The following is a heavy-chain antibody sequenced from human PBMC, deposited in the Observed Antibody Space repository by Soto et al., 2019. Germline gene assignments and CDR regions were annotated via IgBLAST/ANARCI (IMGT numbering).Heavy chain of an antibody. CDR3: VRDRPHNWFDP. CDR2: INNDGIGT. V-gene: IGHV3-74*01. CDR1: GFTFSNYW. J-gene: IGHJ5*02. Sequence: EVQVVESGGGSVQPGGSLRLSCAASGFTFSNYWMHWVRQVPGKGLVWVARINNDGIGTFYADSVKARFTISRDNAKNTLYLQMNSLRGDDTAVYYCVRDRPHNWFDPWGQGTLVTVSS.